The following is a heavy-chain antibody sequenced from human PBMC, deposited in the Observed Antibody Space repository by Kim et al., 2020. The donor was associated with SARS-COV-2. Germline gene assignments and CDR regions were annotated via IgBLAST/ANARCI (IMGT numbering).Heavy chain of an antibody. D-gene: IGHD2-21*01. Sequence: SVKVSCKASGFTFTSSAVQWVRQARGQRLEWIGWIVVGSGNTNYAQKFQERVTITRDMSTSTAYMELSSLRSEDMAVYYCAAEPPLNGHLVSGPLEYYFDYWGQGTLVTVSS. CDR1: GFTFTSSA. J-gene: IGHJ4*02. CDR2: IVVGSGNT. CDR3: AAEPPLNGHLVSGPLEYYFDY. V-gene: IGHV1-58*01.